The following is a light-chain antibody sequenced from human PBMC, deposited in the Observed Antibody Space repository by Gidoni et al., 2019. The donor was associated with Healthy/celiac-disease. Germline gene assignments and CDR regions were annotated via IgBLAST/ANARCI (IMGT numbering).Light chain of an antibody. J-gene: IGKJ3*01. CDR2: DAS. Sequence: ELVLTQSPATLSLSPGERATLSCRASQSVSSYLAWYQQKPGQAPRLLIYDASNRATGIPARFSGSGSGTDFTITISSLEPEDFAVYYCQQRSNWPTFGPGTKVDIK. V-gene: IGKV3-11*01. CDR1: QSVSSY. CDR3: QQRSNWPT.